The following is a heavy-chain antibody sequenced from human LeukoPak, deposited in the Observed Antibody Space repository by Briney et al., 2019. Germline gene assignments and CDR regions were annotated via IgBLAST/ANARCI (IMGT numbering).Heavy chain of an antibody. CDR3: ARERPGSYGDYGIGLYYYYGMDV. D-gene: IGHD4-17*01. V-gene: IGHV1-8*01. Sequence: ASVKVSCKASGYTFTSYDINWVRQATGQGLEWMGWMNPNSGNTGYAQKFQGRVTMTRNTSISTAYMELSSLRSEDTAVYYCARERPGSYGDYGIGLYYYYGMDVWGRGTTVTVSS. CDR2: MNPNSGNT. CDR1: GYTFTSYD. J-gene: IGHJ6*02.